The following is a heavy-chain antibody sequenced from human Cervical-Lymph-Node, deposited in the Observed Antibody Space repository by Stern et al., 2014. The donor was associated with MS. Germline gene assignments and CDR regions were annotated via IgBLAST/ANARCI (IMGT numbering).Heavy chain of an antibody. CDR2: ISGYSICN. Sequence: EVQLVESGGGLVKPGGSLRLSCAASGFTFSDYRINWVCQPPGRGLAWVCSISGYSICNDDADLVKGRFTISRDNAKNSLYLQMNSLRPEDTAVYYCARERYYDYIWGSYRDAFDIWGQGTMVTVSS. J-gene: IGHJ3*02. D-gene: IGHD3-16*02. CDR3: ARERYYDYIWGSYRDAFDI. V-gene: IGHV3-21*01. CDR1: GFTFSDYR.